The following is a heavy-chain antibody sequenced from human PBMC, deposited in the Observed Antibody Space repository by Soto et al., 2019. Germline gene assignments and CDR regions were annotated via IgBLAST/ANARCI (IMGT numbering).Heavy chain of an antibody. CDR1: GFTFSSYS. CDR3: ARGGYYDSSGYYLPPDY. D-gene: IGHD3-22*01. CDR2: ISSSRSYI. V-gene: IGHV3-21*01. Sequence: GGSLRLSCAASGFTFSSYSMNWVRQAPGKGLEWVSSISSSRSYIYYADSVKGRFTISRDNAKKSLYLQMNSLRAEDTAVYYCARGGYYDSSGYYLPPDYWGQGTLVTVSS. J-gene: IGHJ4*02.